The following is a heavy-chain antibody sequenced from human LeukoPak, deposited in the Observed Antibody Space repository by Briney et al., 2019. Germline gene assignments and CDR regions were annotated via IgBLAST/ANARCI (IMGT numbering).Heavy chain of an antibody. D-gene: IGHD6-19*01. CDR1: GFTVSSNY. J-gene: IGHJ4*02. CDR2: IYSGGST. CDR3: AKTRAVAGLIDY. Sequence: GGSLRLSCAASGFTVSSNYMSWVRQAPGKGLEWVSVIYSGGSTYYADSVKGRFTISRDNSKNTLYLQMNSLRAEDTAVYYCAKTRAVAGLIDYWGQGTLVTVSS. V-gene: IGHV3-66*01.